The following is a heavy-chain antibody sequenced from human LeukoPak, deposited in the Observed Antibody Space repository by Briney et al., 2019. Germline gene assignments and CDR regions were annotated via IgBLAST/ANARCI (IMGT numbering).Heavy chain of an antibody. CDR3: AKYDSSGLASVAFDI. Sequence: GGSLRLSCAASGFTFSSNEMNWVRQAPGKGLEWVSTMTGSGDSTYYADSVRGRFTISRDNSKNTLYLQMNNLRAEDTAVYYCAKYDSSGLASVAFDIWGQGTMVTVSS. V-gene: IGHV3-23*01. J-gene: IGHJ3*02. D-gene: IGHD3-22*01. CDR2: MTGSGDST. CDR1: GFTFSSNE.